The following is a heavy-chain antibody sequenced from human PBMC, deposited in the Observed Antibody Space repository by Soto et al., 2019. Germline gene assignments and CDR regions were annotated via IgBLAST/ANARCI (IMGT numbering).Heavy chain of an antibody. D-gene: IGHD2-8*01. Sequence: QVQLVQSGAEVKKPGSSVKVSCKASGGTFSSYAISWVRQAPGQGLEWMGGIIPIFGTAIYGEKFQGRVTITADESTSTAYMELSSLRSEATAVYYCATDGDCTNGVCPAYYFDYWGQGTLVTVSS. CDR3: ATDGDCTNGVCPAYYFDY. V-gene: IGHV1-69*12. CDR1: GGTFSSYA. CDR2: IIPIFGTA. J-gene: IGHJ4*02.